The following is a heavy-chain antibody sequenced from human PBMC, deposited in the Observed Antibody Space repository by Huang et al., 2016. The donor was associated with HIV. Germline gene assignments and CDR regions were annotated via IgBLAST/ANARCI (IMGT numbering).Heavy chain of an antibody. Sequence: QSGAEVKQPGESLKISCKGSGYRFRSNWIGWVRQMPGKGLEWMGIIYPGDSATRYSPSFQGQVTISADKSINTAYLQWSSLKASDTAMYYCARLIGSPSFYYGLDVWGQGTTVTVSS. CDR1: GYRFRSNW. V-gene: IGHV5-51*01. J-gene: IGHJ6*02. D-gene: IGHD3-10*01. CDR2: IYPGDSAT. CDR3: ARLIGSPSFYYGLDV.